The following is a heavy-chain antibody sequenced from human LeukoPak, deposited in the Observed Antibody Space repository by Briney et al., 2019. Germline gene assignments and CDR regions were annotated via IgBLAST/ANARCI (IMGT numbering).Heavy chain of an antibody. V-gene: IGHV1-8*01. Sequence: GASVKVSCKASGYTFTSYDINWVRQATGQGLEWMGWMNPNSGNTGYAQKFQGRVTMTRNTSISTAYMELSSLRSEDTAVYYCARGTTNYDFWSGYYTGLWPVDVWGKGTTVTVSS. CDR2: MNPNSGNT. J-gene: IGHJ6*04. D-gene: IGHD3-3*01. CDR1: GYTFTSYD. CDR3: ARGTTNYDFWSGYYTGLWPVDV.